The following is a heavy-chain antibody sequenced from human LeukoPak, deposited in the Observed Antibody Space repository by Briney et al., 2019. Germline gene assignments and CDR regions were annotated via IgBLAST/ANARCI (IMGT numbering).Heavy chain of an antibody. D-gene: IGHD6-6*01. J-gene: IGHJ6*03. CDR3: ARSSIGYYYYYYMDV. Sequence: GESLKISCKGSGYSFTSYWIGWVRQRPGKGLEWMGIIYPGDSDTRYSPSFQGQVTISADKSISTAYLQWSSLKASDTAMYYCARSSIGYYYYYYMDVWGKGTTVTVSS. CDR2: IYPGDSDT. CDR1: GYSFTSYW. V-gene: IGHV5-51*01.